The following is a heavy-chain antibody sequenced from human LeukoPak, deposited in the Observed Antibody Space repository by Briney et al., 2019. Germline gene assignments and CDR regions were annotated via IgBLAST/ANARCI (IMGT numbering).Heavy chain of an antibody. CDR3: ARDGYYYDSSGYYDGDAFDI. Sequence: ASVKVSCKASGYTFTGYYMHWVRQAPGQGLEWMGWVNPNSGGTNYAQKFQGRVTMTTDTSTSTAYMELRSLRSDDTAVYYCARDGYYYDSSGYYDGDAFDIWGQGTMVTVSS. V-gene: IGHV1-2*02. J-gene: IGHJ3*02. CDR2: VNPNSGGT. D-gene: IGHD3-22*01. CDR1: GYTFTGYY.